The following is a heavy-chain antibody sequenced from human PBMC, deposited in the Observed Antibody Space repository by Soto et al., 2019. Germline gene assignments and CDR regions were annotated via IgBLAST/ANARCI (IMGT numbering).Heavy chain of an antibody. CDR2: ILPMFGAV. Sequence: QVQLVQSGTEVKKSGSSVKVSCRASGGTSSNFVITWVRQVPGQGLEWLGGILPMFGAVKYAQKFQDRLIITAERSTQTAAMELGSLRSEDTAVYYCARPKRSGYDRGDSYYHTMDVWGHGTTVTVS. V-gene: IGHV1-69*06. J-gene: IGHJ6*02. CDR3: ARPKRSGYDRGDSYYHTMDV. CDR1: GGTSSNFV. D-gene: IGHD3-3*01.